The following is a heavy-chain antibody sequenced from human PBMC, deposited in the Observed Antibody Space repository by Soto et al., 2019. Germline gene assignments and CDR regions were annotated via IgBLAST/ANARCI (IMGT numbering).Heavy chain of an antibody. Sequence: QLQLQESGPGLVKPSQTLSLTCTVSGGSISSGGYYWSWIRQHPGKGLEWIGYIYYSGRTYYNPSLTRRVTISVDTSKNQFSLKLSSVTAADTAVYYCARAEGDRDGYNWFAYWGQGTLVTVSS. CDR2: IYYSGRT. CDR3: ARAEGDRDGYNWFAY. D-gene: IGHD5-12*01. V-gene: IGHV4-31*03. CDR1: GGSISSGGYY. J-gene: IGHJ4*02.